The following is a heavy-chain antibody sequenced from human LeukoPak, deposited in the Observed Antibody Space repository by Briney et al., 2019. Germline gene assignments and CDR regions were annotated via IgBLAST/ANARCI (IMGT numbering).Heavy chain of an antibody. D-gene: IGHD1-26*01. CDR2: IYYSGST. V-gene: IGHV4-59*08. CDR3: ASLISGSYPRTYYYYYGMDV. CDR1: GGSISSYY. Sequence: SETLSLTCTVSGGSISSYYWSWIRQPPGKELEWIGYIYYSGSTNYNPSLKSRVTISVDTSKSQFSLKLSSVTAADTAVYYCASLISGSYPRTYYYYYGMDVWGQGTTVTVSS. J-gene: IGHJ6*02.